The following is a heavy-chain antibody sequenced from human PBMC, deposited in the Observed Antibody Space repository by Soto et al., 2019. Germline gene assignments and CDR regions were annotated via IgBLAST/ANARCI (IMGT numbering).Heavy chain of an antibody. CDR1: GFTFSTYA. V-gene: IGHV3-23*01. CDR3: AKGPDGYRES. Sequence: EVQLLESGGGLGQPGGSLRLSCAASGFTFSTYAMSWVRQAPGKGLQWVSAMGSRSDTYYADSVKGRFTISRDNSTNALYLQMDSLRVEDTAVYYCAKGPDGYRESWGQGSLVTVSS. CDR2: MGSRSDT. D-gene: IGHD5-12*01. J-gene: IGHJ5*02.